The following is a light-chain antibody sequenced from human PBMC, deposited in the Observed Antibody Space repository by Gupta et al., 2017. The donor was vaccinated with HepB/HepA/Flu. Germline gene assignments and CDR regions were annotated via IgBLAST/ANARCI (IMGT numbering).Light chain of an antibody. Sequence: SSELTQDPTVSVALGQTNTITCQGDSLSRYYATWYQQKPGQAPVLVVYGKNNRRSVIPDRFSGSRSGNTAALTITGAQAEDEADYHCNSRDSSGDHLVFGAGTKVTVL. CDR2: GKN. CDR1: SLSRYY. V-gene: IGLV3-19*01. J-gene: IGLJ1*01. CDR3: NSRDSSGDHLV.